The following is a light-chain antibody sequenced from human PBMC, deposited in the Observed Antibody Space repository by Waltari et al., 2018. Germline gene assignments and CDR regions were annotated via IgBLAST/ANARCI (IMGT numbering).Light chain of an antibody. CDR3: QQYNNWPRT. V-gene: IGKV3-15*01. Sequence: EIVMTQSPGTLSVSPGERAALSCRASQSVSSNLAWYQQKPGQAPRLLIYGASTRATGIPARFSGSWSGTEFTLTISSLQSEDFAVYYCQQYNNWPRTFGQGTKVEIK. CDR1: QSVSSN. CDR2: GAS. J-gene: IGKJ1*01.